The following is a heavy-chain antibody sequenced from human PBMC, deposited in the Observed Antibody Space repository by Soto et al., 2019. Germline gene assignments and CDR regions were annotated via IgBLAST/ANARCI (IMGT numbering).Heavy chain of an antibody. CDR3: ARDHGVYYGSGRGGAFDI. CDR1: GGSVSSYY. CDR2: IYYSGST. V-gene: IGHV4-59*02. D-gene: IGHD3-10*01. Sequence: QVQLQESGPGLVKPSESLSLTFTVSGGSVSSYYWSWILQPPGKGLEWIGYIYYSGSTNYNPSLKSRVTISVDTSKNQFSLKLSSVTAADTAVYYCARDHGVYYGSGRGGAFDIWGQGTMVTVSS. J-gene: IGHJ3*02.